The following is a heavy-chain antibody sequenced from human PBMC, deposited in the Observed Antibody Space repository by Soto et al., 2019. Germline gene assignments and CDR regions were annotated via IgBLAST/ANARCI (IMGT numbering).Heavy chain of an antibody. CDR3: ARRTGTFIRGYSGYDSGMDV. CDR2: INPNSGGT. V-gene: IGHV1-2*04. Sequence: ASVKVSCKASGYTFTCYYMHWVRQAPGQGLEWMGWINPNSGGTNYAQKFQGWVTMTRDTSISTAYMELSRLRSDDTAVYYCARRTGTFIRGYSGYDSGMDVWGQGTTVTVSS. D-gene: IGHD5-12*01. CDR1: GYTFTCYY. J-gene: IGHJ6*02.